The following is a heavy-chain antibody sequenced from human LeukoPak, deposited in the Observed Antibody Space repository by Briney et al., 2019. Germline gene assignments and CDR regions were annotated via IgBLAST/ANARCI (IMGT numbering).Heavy chain of an antibody. V-gene: IGHV3-23*01. CDR1: GFTFSSYA. J-gene: IGHJ6*02. CDR2: ISGSGGST. Sequence: GGSLRLSCAASGFTFSSYAMSWVRQAPGKGLEWVSAISGSGGSTYYADSVKGRFTISRDNSKNTLFLQMNSLSAEDTAVYYCAREMTTTSRHYGLDVWGQGTTVTVSS. CDR3: AREMTTTSRHYGLDV. D-gene: IGHD5-24*01.